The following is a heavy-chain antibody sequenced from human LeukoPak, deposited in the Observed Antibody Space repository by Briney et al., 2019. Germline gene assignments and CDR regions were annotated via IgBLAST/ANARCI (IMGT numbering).Heavy chain of an antibody. Sequence: SETLSLTCTVSGGSISSYYWSWIRQPAGKGLEWIGRIYTSGSTNYNPSLKSRVTMSVDTSKNQFSLKLSSVTAADTAVYYCARAGYSGSYRSWWFDPWGQGTLVTVSS. CDR2: IYTSGST. CDR3: ARAGYSGSYRSWWFDP. J-gene: IGHJ5*02. D-gene: IGHD1-26*01. V-gene: IGHV4-4*07. CDR1: GGSISSYY.